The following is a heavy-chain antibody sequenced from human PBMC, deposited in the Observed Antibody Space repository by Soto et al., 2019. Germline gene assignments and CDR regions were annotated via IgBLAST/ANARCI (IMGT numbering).Heavy chain of an antibody. J-gene: IGHJ4*02. CDR2: ISATGGGT. CDR1: GFKFSNYA. CDR3: AKDRRAGGNSAFYFDF. D-gene: IGHD3-16*01. Sequence: PDGSLRLSCAASGFKFSNYAMSRVRKAPGKGLEWVSLISATGGGTYYADSVKGRFTISRDNSHNTLYLQVHSLTAEDTAVYYCAKDRRAGGNSAFYFDFWGQGAQVTVSS. V-gene: IGHV3-23*01.